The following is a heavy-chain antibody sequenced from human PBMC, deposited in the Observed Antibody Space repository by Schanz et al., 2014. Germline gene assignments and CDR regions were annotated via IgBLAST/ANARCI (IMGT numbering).Heavy chain of an antibody. D-gene: IGHD3-22*01. CDR1: GYSFISHA. V-gene: IGHV1-69*04. CDR3: ARDYYDSSGYYYCDY. Sequence: QVQLVQSGAEVKKPGASVKVSCKASGYSFISHAIHWVRQAPGQRLEWMGRIIPILGIATYAQKFQGRLTITADKSTSTAYMELSSLRSEDTAMYYCARDYYDSSGYYYCDYWGQGTLVTVSS. CDR2: IIPILGIA. J-gene: IGHJ4*02.